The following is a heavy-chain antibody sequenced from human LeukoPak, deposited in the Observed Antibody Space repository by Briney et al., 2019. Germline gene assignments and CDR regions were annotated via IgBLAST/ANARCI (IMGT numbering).Heavy chain of an antibody. CDR3: AKAAAMVTPFDY. D-gene: IGHD5-18*01. CDR1: GLTFDDYA. CDR2: ISWDGGST. V-gene: IGHV3-43D*03. J-gene: IGHJ4*02. Sequence: GGSLRLSCAASGLTFDDYAMHWVRQAPGKGLEWVSLISWDGGSTYYADSVKGRFTISRDNSKNSLYLQMNSLRAEDTALYYCAKAAAMVTPFDYWGQGTLVTVSS.